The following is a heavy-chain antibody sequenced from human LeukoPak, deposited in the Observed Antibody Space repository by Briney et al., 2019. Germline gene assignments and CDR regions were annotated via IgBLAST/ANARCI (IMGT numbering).Heavy chain of an antibody. D-gene: IGHD1-7*01. CDR1: GFTFSSYA. J-gene: IGHJ4*02. V-gene: IGHV3-23*01. CDR3: AKLPRTQADY. CDR2: VSGSGGTT. Sequence: PGGSLRLSCAVSGFTFSSYAMSWVRQAPGKGLEWISAVSGSGGTTYYADSVKGRFTISRDNSKNTLYLQMSSLGAEDTAIYYCAKLPRTQADYWGQGTLVTVSS.